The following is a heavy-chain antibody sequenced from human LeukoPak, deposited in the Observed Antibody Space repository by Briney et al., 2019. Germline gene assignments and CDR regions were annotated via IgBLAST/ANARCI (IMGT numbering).Heavy chain of an antibody. CDR2: IYSGGST. Sequence: GRSLRLSCAASGFTFSSYAMSWVRQAPGKGLEWVSVIYSGGSTYYADSVKGRFTISRDNSKNTLYLQMNSLRAEDTAVYYCARDRRYFDYWGQGTLVTVSS. J-gene: IGHJ4*02. CDR1: GFTFSSYA. V-gene: IGHV3-66*01. CDR3: ARDRRYFDY.